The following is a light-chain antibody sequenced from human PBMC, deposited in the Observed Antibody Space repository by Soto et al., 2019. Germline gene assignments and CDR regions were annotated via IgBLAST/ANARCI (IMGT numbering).Light chain of an antibody. V-gene: IGLV1-44*01. CDR1: SSNVGDNP. CDR2: IND. CDR3: AAWDDSLNAL. J-gene: IGLJ1*01. Sequence: VLTXPPSASGTPGQRITISCSGSSSNVGDNPVNWYQQLPGAAPKLLIYINDQRPSGVPDRFSGSKSGTSASLAISGLQPEDEADYYCAAWDDSLNALFGTGTKVTVL.